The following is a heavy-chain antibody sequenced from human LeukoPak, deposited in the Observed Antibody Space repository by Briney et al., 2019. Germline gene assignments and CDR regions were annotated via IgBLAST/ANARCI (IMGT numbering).Heavy chain of an antibody. J-gene: IGHJ6*03. CDR1: GYTLTELS. Sequence: GASVKVSCKVSGYTLTELSMHWVRQAPGKGLEWMGSFDPEDGETIYAQKFQGRVTMTEDTSTDTAYMELSSLRSEDTAVYYCATSTHGYNYYYYYYYMDVWGKGTTVTVSS. CDR3: ATSTHGYNYYYYYYYMDV. V-gene: IGHV1-24*01. CDR2: FDPEDGET. D-gene: IGHD5-24*01.